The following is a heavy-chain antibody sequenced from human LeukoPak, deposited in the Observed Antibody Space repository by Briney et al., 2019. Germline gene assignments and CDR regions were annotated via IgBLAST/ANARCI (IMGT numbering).Heavy chain of an antibody. V-gene: IGHV1-69*04. J-gene: IGHJ6*02. CDR3: ARGTQPSYCSGGSCHLGYYYYYGMDV. Sequence: ASVKVSCKASGGTFSSYAISWVRQAPGQGLEWMGRIIPILGIANYAQKFQGRVTITADKSTSTAYMELSSLRSGDTAVYYCARGTQPSYCSGGSCHLGYYYYYGMDVWGQGTTVTVSS. CDR1: GGTFSSYA. D-gene: IGHD2-15*01. CDR2: IIPILGIA.